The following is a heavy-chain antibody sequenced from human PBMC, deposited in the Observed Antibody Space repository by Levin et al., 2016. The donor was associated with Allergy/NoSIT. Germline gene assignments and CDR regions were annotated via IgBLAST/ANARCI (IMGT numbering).Heavy chain of an antibody. CDR3: VKDLGHSDY. Sequence: PGKGLEYVSAISSNGGSTYYADSVKGRFTISRDNSKNTLYLQMSSLRAEDTAVYYCVKDLGHSDYWGQGTLVTVSS. D-gene: IGHD3-10*02. V-gene: IGHV3-64D*06. J-gene: IGHJ4*02. CDR2: ISSNGGST.